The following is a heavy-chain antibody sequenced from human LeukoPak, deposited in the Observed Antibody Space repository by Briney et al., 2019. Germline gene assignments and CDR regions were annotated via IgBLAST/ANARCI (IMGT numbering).Heavy chain of an antibody. CDR1: GFTFGTYA. CDR2: IYSGGST. D-gene: IGHD6-13*01. J-gene: IGHJ4*02. V-gene: IGHV3-53*01. CDR3: ARGIAAAGTALYN. Sequence: PGGSLRLSCTASGFTFGTYAMSWVRQAPGKGLEWVSVIYSGGSTYYADSVRGRFTISRDNSKNTLYLQINSLRAEDTAVYYCARGIAAAGTALYNWGQGTLLTVSS.